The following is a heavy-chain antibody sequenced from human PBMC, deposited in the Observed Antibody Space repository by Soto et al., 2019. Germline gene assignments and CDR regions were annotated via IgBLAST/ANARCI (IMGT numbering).Heavy chain of an antibody. V-gene: IGHV1-3*01. J-gene: IGHJ6*02. CDR3: AREGDGYNWVYCYYYGMDV. Sequence: QVQLVQSGAEVKKPGASVKVSCKASGYTFTSYAMHWVRQAPGQRLEWMGWITAGNGNTKYSQKFQGRVTITRYTSASTAYMEPSSLRFAQTVVYYCAREGDGYNWVYCYYYGMDVWGQGTTVTVS. CDR1: GYTFTSYA. CDR2: ITAGNGNT. D-gene: IGHD5-12*01.